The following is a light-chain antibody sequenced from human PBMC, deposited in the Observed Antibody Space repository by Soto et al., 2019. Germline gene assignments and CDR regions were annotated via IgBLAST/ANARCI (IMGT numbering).Light chain of an antibody. V-gene: IGLV2-14*01. CDR1: SSDVGGYNY. CDR3: SSYTSSSTRV. Sequence: QSVLTQPASASGSPGQSITISCTRSSSDVGGYNYVSWYQQHPGKAPKLMIYDVTNRPSGVSNRFSGSKSGNTASLTISGLQAEDEADYYCSSYTSSSTRVFGTGTKVTVL. CDR2: DVT. J-gene: IGLJ1*01.